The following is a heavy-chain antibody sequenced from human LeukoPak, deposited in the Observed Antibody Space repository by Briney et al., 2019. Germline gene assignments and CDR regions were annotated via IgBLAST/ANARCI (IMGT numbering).Heavy chain of an antibody. Sequence: GGSLRLSCAASGFTFSSYAMHWVRQAPGKGLEWVAVISYDGSNKYYADSVKGRFTISRDNSKNTLYLQMNSLRTEDTAMYYCAKGVAVAGTYFQHWGQGTLVTVSS. D-gene: IGHD6-19*01. CDR3: AKGVAVAGTYFQH. J-gene: IGHJ1*01. CDR2: ISYDGSNK. V-gene: IGHV3-30*04. CDR1: GFTFSSYA.